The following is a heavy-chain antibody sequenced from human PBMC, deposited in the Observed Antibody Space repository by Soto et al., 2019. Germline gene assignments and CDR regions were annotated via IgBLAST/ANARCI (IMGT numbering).Heavy chain of an antibody. J-gene: IGHJ4*02. CDR1: GGSFSGHY. V-gene: IGHV4-34*01. CDR3: ACNYYDFWSGYYSVGYFDY. CDR2: ITRSGNT. D-gene: IGHD3-3*01. Sequence: SETLSLTCAVYGGSFSGHYWTWVRQPPGKGLEWVGEITRSGNTNYNPSLKSRVTISVDTSKNQFSLKLSSVTAADTAVYYCACNYYDFWSGYYSVGYFDYWAQGTPVTVSS.